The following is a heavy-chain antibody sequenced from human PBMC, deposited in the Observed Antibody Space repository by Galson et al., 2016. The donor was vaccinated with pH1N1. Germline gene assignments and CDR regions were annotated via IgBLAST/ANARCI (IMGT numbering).Heavy chain of an antibody. CDR2: IIPILGIT. CDR3: ARHSGYHVQSEFDS. D-gene: IGHD3-10*01. Sequence: SVKVSCKASGDTLRDFYVHWVRQAPGQGLEWMGGIIPILGITNEAQTFQGRFTVTADKSTTTAYMELSSLRSEDTAIYFCARHSGYHVQSEFDSWGQGTLVTVSS. J-gene: IGHJ4*02. V-gene: IGHV1-69*10. CDR1: GDTLRDFY.